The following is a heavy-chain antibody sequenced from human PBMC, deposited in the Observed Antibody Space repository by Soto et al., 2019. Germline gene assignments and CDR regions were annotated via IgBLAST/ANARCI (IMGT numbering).Heavy chain of an antibody. Sequence: ASVKGSCKASGYTFTSYGISWVRQAPGQGLEWMGWIRAYNGNTNYAQKLQGRVTMTTDTSTSTAYVELRSLLSDDTAVYYCARDPFSGYSGSSVSGPLFYWGQGTLVTVSS. CDR2: IRAYNGNT. D-gene: IGHD5-12*01. J-gene: IGHJ4*02. CDR3: ARDPFSGYSGSSVSGPLFY. V-gene: IGHV1-18*01. CDR1: GYTFTSYG.